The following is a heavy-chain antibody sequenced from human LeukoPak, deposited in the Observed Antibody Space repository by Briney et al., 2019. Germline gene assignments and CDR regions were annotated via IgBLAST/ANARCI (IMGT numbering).Heavy chain of an antibody. CDR3: ARVDQGGAVGGY. D-gene: IGHD6-19*01. CDR2: ISSSSSYI. CDR1: GFTFSSYG. Sequence: GGSLRLSCAASGFTFSSYGMTWVRQAPGKGLEWVSSISSSSSYIYYADSVKGRFTISRDNAKNSLYLQMNSLRAEDTAVYYCARVDQGGAVGGYWGQGTLVTVSS. J-gene: IGHJ4*02. V-gene: IGHV3-21*01.